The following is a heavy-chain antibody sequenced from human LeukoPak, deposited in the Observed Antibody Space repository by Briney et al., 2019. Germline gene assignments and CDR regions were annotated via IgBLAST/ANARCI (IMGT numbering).Heavy chain of an antibody. V-gene: IGHV4-59*08. CDR2: IYNSGNN. Sequence: KPSGTLSLTCTVSGGSISSDYWQWIRQPPGKGLEWVGYIYNSGNNHYNSSLKSRVTISIDTSKNQFSLKLASVTAADTAVYYCATRGYWGQGTLVAVSS. D-gene: IGHD3-10*01. CDR3: ATRGY. J-gene: IGHJ4*02. CDR1: GGSISSDY.